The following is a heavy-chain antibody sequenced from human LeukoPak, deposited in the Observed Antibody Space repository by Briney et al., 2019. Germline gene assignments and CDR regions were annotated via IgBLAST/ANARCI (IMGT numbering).Heavy chain of an antibody. CDR3: ARVFEGYCSGGSCYFFDY. V-gene: IGHV1-69*01. Sequence: SVKVSCKASGGTFSSYAFSWVRQAPGQGLEWMGGIIPIFGTANYAQKFQGRVTITADESTSTAYMELSSLRSEDTAVYYCARVFEGYCSGGSCYFFDYWGQGTLVTVSS. D-gene: IGHD2-15*01. J-gene: IGHJ4*02. CDR2: IIPIFGTA. CDR1: GGTFSSYA.